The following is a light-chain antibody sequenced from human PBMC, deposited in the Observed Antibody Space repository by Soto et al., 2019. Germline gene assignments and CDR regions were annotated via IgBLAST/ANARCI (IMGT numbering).Light chain of an antibody. V-gene: IGKV3-15*01. CDR2: DAS. CDR3: QQYNNWPPWT. J-gene: IGKJ1*01. CDR1: QSVSSD. Sequence: EIVMTQSPATLSVSPGERASLSCRASQSVSSDLAWYQQKPGQAPRLLIYDASTRATGIPARFSGRGSGTEFTLTISSLQSDDVAVYYCQQYNNWPPWTFGQGTKVEIK.